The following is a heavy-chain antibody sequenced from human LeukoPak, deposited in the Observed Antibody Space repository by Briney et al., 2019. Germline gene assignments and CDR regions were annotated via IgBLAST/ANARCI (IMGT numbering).Heavy chain of an antibody. CDR3: ARQAGATTFDFYYYMDV. J-gene: IGHJ6*03. V-gene: IGHV5-51*01. CDR1: GYSFTSYW. Sequence: GESLKISCKGSGYSFTSYWIGWVRQMPGKGLEWMGIIYPDDSDTRYSPSFQGQVTISADKSISTAYLQWSSLKASDTAMYYCARQAGATTFDFYYYMDVWGKGTTVTVSS. D-gene: IGHD1-26*01. CDR2: IYPDDSDT.